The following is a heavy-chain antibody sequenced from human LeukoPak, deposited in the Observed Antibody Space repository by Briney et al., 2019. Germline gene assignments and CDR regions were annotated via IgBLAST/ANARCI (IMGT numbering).Heavy chain of an antibody. D-gene: IGHD5-18*01. J-gene: IGHJ5*02. CDR3: ARARTEGYSYGYRPRLNWFDP. Sequence: GGSLRLSCAASGFAFSTYGMHWVRQAPGKGLEWVALISYEGSNKQYADSVKGRFTISRDNSKNTLYLQMNSLRAEDTAVYYCARARTEGYSYGYRPRLNWFDPWGQGTLVTVSS. CDR1: GFAFSTYG. V-gene: IGHV3-30*03. CDR2: ISYEGSNK.